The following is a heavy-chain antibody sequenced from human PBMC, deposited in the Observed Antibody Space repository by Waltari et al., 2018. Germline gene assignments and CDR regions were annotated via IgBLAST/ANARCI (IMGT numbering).Heavy chain of an antibody. V-gene: IGHV4-34*01. CDR1: GGSFSGYY. CDR3: ARAPGYKGYFDY. Sequence: QVQLQGWGAGLLRPSETLSLTCAVSGGSFSGYYWSWSRQSPGKGLGWIGDVNHGGDTNYSPPLGSRVTISVDMSKTQFSLKMRSVTAADTAIYYCARAPGYKGYFDYWGRGTLVTVSS. J-gene: IGHJ4*02. D-gene: IGHD5-12*01. CDR2: VNHGGDT.